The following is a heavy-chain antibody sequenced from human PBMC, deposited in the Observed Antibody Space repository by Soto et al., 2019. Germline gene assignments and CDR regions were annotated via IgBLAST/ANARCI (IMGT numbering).Heavy chain of an antibody. V-gene: IGHV3-30*18. J-gene: IGHJ4*02. D-gene: IGHD6-13*01. CDR3: AKDLYSSSWYFDY. CDR1: GFTFSSYG. CDR2: ISYDGSNK. Sequence: GGSLRLSCAASGFTFSSYGMHWVRPAPGKGLEWVAVISYDGSNKYYADSVKGRFTISRDNSKNTLYLQMNSLRAEDTAVYYCAKDLYSSSWYFDYWGQGTQVTVSS.